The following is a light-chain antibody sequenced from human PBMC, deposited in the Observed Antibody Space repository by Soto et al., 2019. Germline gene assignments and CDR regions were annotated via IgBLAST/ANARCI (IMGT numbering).Light chain of an antibody. CDR3: QQYNKWPRT. V-gene: IGKV3-15*01. Sequence: DIVLTQSPGTLSFSPVDRVTLSCRSSQSVSSSYLGWYQQKPGQAPRLLIFGASSRANGIPARFSGSGSGTEFTLTISNLQTEDFAVYYCQQYNKWPRTFGQGTKVDI. CDR2: GAS. CDR1: QSVSSSY. J-gene: IGKJ1*01.